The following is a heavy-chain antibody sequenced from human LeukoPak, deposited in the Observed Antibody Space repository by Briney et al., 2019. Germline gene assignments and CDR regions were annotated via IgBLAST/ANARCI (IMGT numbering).Heavy chain of an antibody. CDR2: IYPGDSDT. J-gene: IGHJ3*02. D-gene: IGHD6-13*01. Sequence: GESLKISCKGSGYSFTSYWIGWVRQMPGKGLEWMGIIYPGDSDTRYSPSFQGQVTISADKSISTAYLQWSSLKASDTAMYYCARRGGDSSSWQDAFDIWGQGTMVTVSS. CDR3: ARRGGDSSSWQDAFDI. V-gene: IGHV5-51*01. CDR1: GYSFTSYW.